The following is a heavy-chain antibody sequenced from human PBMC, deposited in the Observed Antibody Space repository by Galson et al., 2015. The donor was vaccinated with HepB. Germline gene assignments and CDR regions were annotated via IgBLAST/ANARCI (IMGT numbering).Heavy chain of an antibody. V-gene: IGHV3-23*01. D-gene: IGHD1-26*01. J-gene: IGHJ4*02. CDR3: AKATFYGVVGATTDY. CDR2: ISGGGGSA. CDR1: GFTFSSYA. Sequence: SLRLSCAASGFTFSSYAMTWVRQAPGKGLEWVSAISGGGGSAYYAGSVKGRFTISRDNSKSTLYLQMSGLRAEDTAVYYCAKATFYGVVGATTDYWGQGTLVTVSS.